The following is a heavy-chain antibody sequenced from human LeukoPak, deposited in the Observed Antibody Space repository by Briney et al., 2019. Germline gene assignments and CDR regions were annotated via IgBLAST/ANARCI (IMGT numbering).Heavy chain of an antibody. Sequence: PSETLSLTCTVSGGALSSYYWSWIRQPPGKGLEWIGEINHSGSTNYNPSLTSRVTISVETSKNQCSLKLSSVTAADTAVYYCARVKPTLLWFGELSYGMDVWGQGTTVTVP. D-gene: IGHD3-10*01. V-gene: IGHV4-34*01. CDR3: ARVKPTLLWFGELSYGMDV. CDR2: INHSGST. J-gene: IGHJ6*02. CDR1: GGALSSYY.